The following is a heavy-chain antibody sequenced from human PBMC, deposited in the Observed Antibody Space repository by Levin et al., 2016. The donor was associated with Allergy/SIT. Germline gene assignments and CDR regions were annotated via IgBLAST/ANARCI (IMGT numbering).Heavy chain of an antibody. CDR2: IRSTGNAI. D-gene: IGHD2-21*01. J-gene: IGHJ2*01. V-gene: IGHV3-48*03. CDR1: GFTFNMYN. Sequence: GGSLRLSCAASGFTFNMYNMNWVRQAPGKGLEWIAYIRSTGNAIYYADSVKGRFTISRDNVRNSVFLQMTSVRAEDTAIYYCAREIDEPGWSRRFRYIDLWGRGTLVTVSS. CDR3: AREIDEPGWSRRFRYIDL.